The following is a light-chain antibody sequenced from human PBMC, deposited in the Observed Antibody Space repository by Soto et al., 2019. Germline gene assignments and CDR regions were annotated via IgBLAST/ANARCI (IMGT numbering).Light chain of an antibody. V-gene: IGLV1-40*01. CDR2: GNT. Sequence: QSVLTQPPSVSGAPGQRVTISCTGSSSNIGAGHDVHWYQQVPGTAPKLLVSGNTNRPSGVPDRFSGSNSGTSASLAITGLQGEDEADYYCQSFDSSLNGWVFGGGTKLTVL. CDR1: SSNIGAGHD. CDR3: QSFDSSLNGWV. J-gene: IGLJ3*02.